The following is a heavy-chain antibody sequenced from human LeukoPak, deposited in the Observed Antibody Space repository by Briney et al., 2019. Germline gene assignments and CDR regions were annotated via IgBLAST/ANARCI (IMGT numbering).Heavy chain of an antibody. CDR1: GFTFSSFT. CDR3: ARAQTMVPDY. D-gene: IGHD4/OR15-4a*01. V-gene: IGHV3-21*01. Sequence: GGSLRLSCASSGFTFSSFTMNWVRQAPGKGLEWVSSITGSSTHIYYADSVKGRFTISRDNAKDSLYLQMNSLRADDTAVYYCARAQTMVPDYWGQGTLVTVSS. CDR2: ITGSSTHI. J-gene: IGHJ4*02.